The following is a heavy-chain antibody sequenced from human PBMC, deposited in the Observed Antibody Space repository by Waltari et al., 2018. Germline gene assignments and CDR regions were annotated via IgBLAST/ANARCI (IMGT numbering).Heavy chain of an antibody. Sequence: EVQLVESGGGLIQPGGSLRLSCAAYGFTFSNYWMHWVRQAPGKGLVWVSHINSDETGTTYADSVKGRFTISRDNAKNTLYLQMNSLRADDTAVYFCARGGSSSGSGNYFPFDDWGQGTLVTVSS. CDR1: GFTFSNYW. D-gene: IGHD3-10*01. J-gene: IGHJ4*02. CDR3: ARGGSSSGSGNYFPFDD. CDR2: INSDETGT. V-gene: IGHV3-74*01.